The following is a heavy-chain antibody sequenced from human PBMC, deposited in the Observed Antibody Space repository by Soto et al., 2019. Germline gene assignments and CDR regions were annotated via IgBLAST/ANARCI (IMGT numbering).Heavy chain of an antibody. CDR2: IYYSGST. CDR1: GGSISSYY. CDR3: ARDVLLGGMDV. V-gene: IGHV4-59*12. D-gene: IGHD3-16*01. J-gene: IGHJ6*02. Sequence: QVQLQESGPGLVKPSETLSLTCTVSGGSISSYYWSWIRQPPGKGLEWIGYIYYSGSTNYNPSLKCRVTISVDTSKNQFSLKLSSVTAADMAVYYCARDVLLGGMDVWGQGTTVTVSS.